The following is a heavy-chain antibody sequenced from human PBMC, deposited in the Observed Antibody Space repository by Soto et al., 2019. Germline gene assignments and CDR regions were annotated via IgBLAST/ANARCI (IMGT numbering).Heavy chain of an antibody. J-gene: IGHJ4*01. CDR3: AKLGFVLMELYYFHQ. CDR1: GFTFSSYA. V-gene: IGHV3-23*01. CDR2: IRGNSGKT. Sequence: EVQLLESGGGLVQPGGSLRLSCTASGFTFSSYAMSWVRQAPGKELEWVSTIRGNSGKTNYAESVKGRFSISRDNSKNTVHLQLDSLRAEDTAVYFCAKLGFVLMELYYFHQWGHGTLVTVSS. D-gene: IGHD2-8*01.